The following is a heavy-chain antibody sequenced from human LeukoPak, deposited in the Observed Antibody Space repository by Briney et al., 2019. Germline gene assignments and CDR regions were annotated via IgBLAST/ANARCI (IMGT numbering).Heavy chain of an antibody. CDR1: GGSFSGYY. D-gene: IGHD3-10*01. CDR2: ISHSGST. V-gene: IGHV4-34*01. CDR3: AREYYSYYYYYMDV. Sequence: SETLSLTCAVYGGSFSGYYWSWIRQPPGKGLEWIGEISHSGSTNYNPSLKSRVSISMDTSKNQFSLRLSSVTAADTAIYYCAREYYSYYYYYMDVWGEGTTVTVSS. J-gene: IGHJ6*03.